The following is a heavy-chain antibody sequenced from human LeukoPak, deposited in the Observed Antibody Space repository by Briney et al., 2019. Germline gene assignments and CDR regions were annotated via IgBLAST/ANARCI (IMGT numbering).Heavy chain of an antibody. CDR3: ASGSGSGSYDWFDP. J-gene: IGHJ5*02. CDR2: IYYSGST. Sequence: SETLSLTCTVSGGSISSYYWSWIPQPPGKGLEWIGYIYYSGSTNYNPSLKSRITISVDTSKNQFSLKLSSVTAADTAVYYCASGSGSGSYDWFDPWGQGTLVTVSS. CDR1: GGSISSYY. D-gene: IGHD3-10*01. V-gene: IGHV4-59*01.